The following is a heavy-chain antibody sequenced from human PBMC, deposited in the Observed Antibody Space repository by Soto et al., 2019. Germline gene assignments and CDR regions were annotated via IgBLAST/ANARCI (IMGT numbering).Heavy chain of an antibody. CDR3: ARGPGLPLWWELLQGNWFDP. D-gene: IGHD1-26*01. Sequence: SETLSLTCTVSGGSVSSGSYYWSWIRQPPGKGLEWIGYIYYSGSTNYNPSLKSRVTISVDTSKNQFSLKLSSVTAADTAVYYCARGPGLPLWWELLQGNWFDPWGQGTLVTVSS. CDR2: IYYSGST. J-gene: IGHJ5*02. V-gene: IGHV4-61*01. CDR1: GGSVSSGSYY.